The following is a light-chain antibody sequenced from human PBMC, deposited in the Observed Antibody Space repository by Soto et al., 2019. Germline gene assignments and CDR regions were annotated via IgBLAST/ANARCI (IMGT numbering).Light chain of an antibody. J-gene: IGLJ1*01. CDR1: SSDIGSYDL. CDR3: SSFADFTYV. CDR2: EVT. V-gene: IGLV2-23*02. Sequence: QSALTQPASVSGSPGQSITISCTGTSSDIGSYDLVSWYQQHPGTAPKLIIYEVTKRPSGVSTRFSGSKSGNTASLTISGLQAVDEADYYCSSFADFTYVFGTGTKLTVL.